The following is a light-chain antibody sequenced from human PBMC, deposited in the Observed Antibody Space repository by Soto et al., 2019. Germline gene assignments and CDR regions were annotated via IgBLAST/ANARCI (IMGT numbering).Light chain of an antibody. J-gene: IGKJ1*01. CDR2: AAS. CDR3: QHYNNWPRT. CDR1: QSVATTY. V-gene: IGKV3D-15*01. Sequence: EIVLTQSPGTLSLSPGERATLSCRASQSVATTYLAWYQQKPGQAPRLLIYAASSRASGFPDRFSGSGSGTEFTLTISGLQSEDFAVYYCQHYNNWPRTFGQGTKVDIK.